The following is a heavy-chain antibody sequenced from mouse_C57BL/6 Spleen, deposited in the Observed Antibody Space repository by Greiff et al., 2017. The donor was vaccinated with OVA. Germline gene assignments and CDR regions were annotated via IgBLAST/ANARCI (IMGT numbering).Heavy chain of an antibody. D-gene: IGHD1-1*01. Sequence: VQLQQSGPELVKPGASVKMSCKASGYTFTDYNMHWVKQSHGKSLEWIGYINPNNGGTSYNQKFKGKATLTVNKSSSTAYMELRSLTSEDSAVYYCARWGTTVVPLLDYWGQGTTLTVSS. J-gene: IGHJ2*01. V-gene: IGHV1-22*01. CDR2: INPNNGGT. CDR3: ARWGTTVVPLLDY. CDR1: GYTFTDYN.